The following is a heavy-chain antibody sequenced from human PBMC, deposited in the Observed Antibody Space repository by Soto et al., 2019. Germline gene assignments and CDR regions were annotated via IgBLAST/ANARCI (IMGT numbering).Heavy chain of an antibody. CDR2: INPILSMS. CDR1: GDTFTFYS. V-gene: IGHV1-69*02. CDR3: ASSYGSGYRAFDY. D-gene: IGHD3-10*01. Sequence: QVQLVQSGAEVKRPGSSVKVSCKASGDTFTFYSINWVRQAPGLGLEWMGRINPILSMSNYAQRFQGRVTRTADKSTSTAYMELSSLRSEHTAIYYCASSYGSGYRAFDYWGQGALVTVSS. J-gene: IGHJ4*02.